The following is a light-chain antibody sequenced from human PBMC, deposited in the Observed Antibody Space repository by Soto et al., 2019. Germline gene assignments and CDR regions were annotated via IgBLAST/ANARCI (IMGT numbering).Light chain of an antibody. CDR2: DVS. J-gene: IGKJ5*01. Sequence: AIQVTQSPSSLSASVGDRVTITCRASQAIRGALAWYQQKPGKAPNLLIYDVSTLESGVPSRFSGSGSGTEFTLTISSLQPEDFVTFYCQQFNSYPITFGHGTRLEIK. CDR1: QAIRGA. V-gene: IGKV1-13*02. CDR3: QQFNSYPIT.